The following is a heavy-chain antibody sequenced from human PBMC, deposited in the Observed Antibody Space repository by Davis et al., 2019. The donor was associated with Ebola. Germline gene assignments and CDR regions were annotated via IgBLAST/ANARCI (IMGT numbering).Heavy chain of an antibody. J-gene: IGHJ4*02. D-gene: IGHD3-9*01. CDR3: AKDRLVTAANYFDY. Sequence: GESLKISCAASGFTFSSYAIHWVRQTPGKGLEWVAIVSYDGSNKYYADSVTGRFTISRDNSRDTLYLQMNSLRVEDTAVYYCAKDRLVTAANYFDYWGQGSLVTVSS. CDR1: GFTFSSYA. CDR2: VSYDGSNK. V-gene: IGHV3-30-3*01.